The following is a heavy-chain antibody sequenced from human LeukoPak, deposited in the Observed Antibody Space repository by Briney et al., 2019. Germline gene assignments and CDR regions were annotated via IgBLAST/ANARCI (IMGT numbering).Heavy chain of an antibody. CDR3: ARAPPHYVWGSYRYFFDY. D-gene: IGHD3-16*02. V-gene: IGHV1-3*01. CDR1: GYTFTSYA. CDR2: INAGNGNT. J-gene: IGHJ4*02. Sequence: GASVKVSCKASGYTFTSYAMHWVRQAPGQRLEWMGWINAGNGNTKYSQKFQGRVTITRDTSISTAYMELSRLRSDDTAVYYCARAPPHYVWGSYRYFFDYWGQGTLVTVSS.